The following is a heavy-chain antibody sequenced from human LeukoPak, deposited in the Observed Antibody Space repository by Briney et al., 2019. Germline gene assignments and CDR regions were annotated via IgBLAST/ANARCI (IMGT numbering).Heavy chain of an antibody. CDR3: ARDAYSGYDSYYFDY. J-gene: IGHJ4*02. D-gene: IGHD5-12*01. Sequence: SETLSLTCTVSGGSISSGGYYRSWIRQHSGKGLEWIGRIYTSGSTNYNPSLKSRVTMSVDTSKNQFSLKLSSVTAADTAVYYCARDAYSGYDSYYFDYWGQGTLVTVSS. V-gene: IGHV4-61*02. CDR2: IYTSGST. CDR1: GGSISSGGYY.